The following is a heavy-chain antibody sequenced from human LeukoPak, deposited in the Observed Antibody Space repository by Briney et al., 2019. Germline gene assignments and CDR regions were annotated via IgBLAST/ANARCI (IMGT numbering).Heavy chain of an antibody. Sequence: SETLSLTCTVSGGYISGYYWSWVRQPPGKGLEYIGYIHYTGSTNYNPSLKSRVTISVDTSKNRFALKLSSVTAADTAVYYCARHVPGRDTAMLTDYWGQGALVTVSS. CDR3: ARHVPGRDTAMLTDY. J-gene: IGHJ4*02. CDR2: IHYTGST. V-gene: IGHV4-59*08. D-gene: IGHD5-18*01. CDR1: GGYISGYY.